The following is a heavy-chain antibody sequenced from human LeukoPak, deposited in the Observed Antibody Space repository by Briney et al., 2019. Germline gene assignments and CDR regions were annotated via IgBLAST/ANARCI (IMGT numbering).Heavy chain of an antibody. CDR1: GGSISSSSYY. D-gene: IGHD5-18*01. J-gene: IGHJ4*02. Sequence: PSETLSLTCTVSGGSISSSSYYWGWIRQPPGKGLEWIGSIYYSGSTYYNPSLKSRVTISLDTSKNQFSLKVGSMTAADTAVYYCARAGGYGLIDYWGQGTMVTVPS. V-gene: IGHV4-39*07. CDR3: ARAGGYGLIDY. CDR2: IYYSGST.